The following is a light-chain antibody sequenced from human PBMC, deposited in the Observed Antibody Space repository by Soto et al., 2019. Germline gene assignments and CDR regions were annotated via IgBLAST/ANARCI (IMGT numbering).Light chain of an antibody. V-gene: IGKV1-39*01. CDR1: QSISSY. CDR3: QQSYSTPPT. CDR2: AAS. J-gene: IGKJ4*01. Sequence: DIQMTQSPSSLSASVGDRVTITCRASQSISSYLNWYQQKPGKAPKLLIYAASSLQSGVPPRFSGSGSGTDFTLTISSLQPEDFATYYCQQSYSTPPTFGGWTKVEIK.